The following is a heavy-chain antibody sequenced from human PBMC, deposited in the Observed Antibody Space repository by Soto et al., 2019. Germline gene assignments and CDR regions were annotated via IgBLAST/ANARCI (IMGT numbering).Heavy chain of an antibody. CDR2: IHHSGST. CDR3: ARDQGSHPGD. Sequence: QVQLQESGPGLVRPSGTVSLTCAVSGLSISSGDWWSWVRQPPGKGLEWIGEIHHSGSTNYNPSLKSRVTMSVVPSKDLFSLTRTSVTAADTAFYYCARDQGSHPGDWGQGTLVSVSS. CDR1: GLSISSGDW. V-gene: IGHV4-4*02. J-gene: IGHJ4*02. D-gene: IGHD6-13*01.